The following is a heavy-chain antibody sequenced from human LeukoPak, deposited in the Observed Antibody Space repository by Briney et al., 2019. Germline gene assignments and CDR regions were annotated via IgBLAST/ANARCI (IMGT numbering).Heavy chain of an antibody. CDR2: VYDSGST. CDR3: ARQGGDSMVRGVIKDWFDP. D-gene: IGHD3-10*01. CDR1: GGSIRSSYYY. J-gene: IGHJ5*02. Sequence: SETLSLTCTVSGGSIRSSYYYWGWIRQPPRKGLEWIGSVYDSGSTYYSPSLKTRVTISVDTSKNEFSLKLTSVTAADTAVYYCARQGGDSMVRGVIKDWFDPWGQGTLVTVSS. V-gene: IGHV4-39*01.